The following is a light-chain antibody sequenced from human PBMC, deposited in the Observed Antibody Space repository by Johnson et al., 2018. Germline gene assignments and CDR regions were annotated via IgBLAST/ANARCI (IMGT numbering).Light chain of an antibody. V-gene: IGLV1-51*02. CDR1: SSNIGNNY. CDR2: ENN. Sequence: SVLTQPPSVSAAPGQKVTISCSGSSSNIGNNYVSWYQQLPGTAPKLLIYENNKRPSGIPDRFSGSKSGTSATLGITGLQTGDAADYYCGTWDSSLSAGNVFGTGTKFTLL. CDR3: GTWDSSLSAGNV. J-gene: IGLJ1*01.